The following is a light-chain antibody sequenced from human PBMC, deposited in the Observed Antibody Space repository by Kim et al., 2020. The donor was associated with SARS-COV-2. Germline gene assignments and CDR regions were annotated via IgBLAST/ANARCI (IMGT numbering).Light chain of an antibody. Sequence: LSPGERATLTCRASQSVSGSYLVWYQQKPGQAPRLHIYGTSSRATGIPDRFSGSGSGTDFTLTISRLEPEDFAVYYCQQYGSSPRTFGQGTKLEI. CDR3: QQYGSSPRT. CDR1: QSVSGSY. V-gene: IGKV3-20*01. J-gene: IGKJ2*01. CDR2: GTS.